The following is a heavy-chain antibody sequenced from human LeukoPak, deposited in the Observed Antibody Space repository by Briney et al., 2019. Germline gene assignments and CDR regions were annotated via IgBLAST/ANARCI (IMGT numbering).Heavy chain of an antibody. CDR3: AKYIRDSGTYYLDY. J-gene: IGHJ4*02. D-gene: IGHD3-16*01. CDR2: IYYTGTT. V-gene: IGHV4-59*01. Sequence: KTSETLSLTCTVSGGSISSYYWSWIRQLPGKGLEWIGYIYYTGTTNFNPSLRSRVTMSVDTSNNQFSLNLYSVTAADTAVYYCAKYIRDSGTYYLDYWGQGILVTVSS. CDR1: GGSISSYY.